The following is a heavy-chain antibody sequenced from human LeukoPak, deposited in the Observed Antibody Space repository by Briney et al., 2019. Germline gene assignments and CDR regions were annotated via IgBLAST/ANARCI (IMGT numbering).Heavy chain of an antibody. CDR1: GFTFSSYG. J-gene: IGHJ5*02. V-gene: IGHV3-30*02. CDR3: AKGLYHYDSSGYPS. Sequence: GESLRLSCAAPGFTFSSYGMHWVRQAPGKGLEWVASIRYDGSNTYYADSVKGRFTISRDNSKNVLYLEMNSLRAEDTAVYHCAKGLYHYDSSGYPSWGQGTLVTVSS. D-gene: IGHD3-22*01. CDR2: IRYDGSNT.